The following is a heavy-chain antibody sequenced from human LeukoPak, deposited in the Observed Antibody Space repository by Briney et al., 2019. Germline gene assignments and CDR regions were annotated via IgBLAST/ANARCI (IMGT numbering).Heavy chain of an antibody. D-gene: IGHD3-16*01. J-gene: IGHJ6*02. CDR2: LFTDGTT. CDR3: ARDRPYYDKGDMDV. V-gene: IGHV3-53*01. Sequence: GGSLRLSCAASGFSVSGHYMSWVRQAPGKGLQWVSILFTDGTTYYADSVRGRFAISRDSYRNTLYLHMTGLRADDTALYFRARDRPYYDKGDMDVWGQGTMVTVSS. CDR1: GFSVSGHY.